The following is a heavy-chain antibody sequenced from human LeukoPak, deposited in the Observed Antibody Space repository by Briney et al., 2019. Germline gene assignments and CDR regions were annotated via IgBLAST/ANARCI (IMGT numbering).Heavy chain of an antibody. D-gene: IGHD1-20*01. CDR1: GFTVSSNY. V-gene: IGHV3-20*04. CDR3: ARGPVISGSITGTTYSFDY. J-gene: IGHJ4*02. Sequence: PGGSLRLSCAASGFTVSSNYMSWVRQAPGKGLEWVSAISWNSGVIGYADSVKGRFTISRDNAKNSLYLQMNSLRAEDMALYYCARGPVISGSITGTTYSFDYWGQGTLVTVSS. CDR2: ISWNSGVI.